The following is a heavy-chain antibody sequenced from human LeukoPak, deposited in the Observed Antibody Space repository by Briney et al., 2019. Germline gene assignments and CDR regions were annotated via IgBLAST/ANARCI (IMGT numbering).Heavy chain of an antibody. CDR2: ISWNSGSI. V-gene: IGHV3-9*01. D-gene: IGHD5-18*01. CDR1: GFTFDDYA. Sequence: GRSLRPSCAASGFTFDDYAMHWVRQAPGKGLEWVSGISWNSGSIGYADSVKGRFTISRDNAKNSLYLQMNSLRAEDTALYYCAKSGGYSYGGYDYWGQGTLVTVSS. J-gene: IGHJ4*02. CDR3: AKSGGYSYGGYDY.